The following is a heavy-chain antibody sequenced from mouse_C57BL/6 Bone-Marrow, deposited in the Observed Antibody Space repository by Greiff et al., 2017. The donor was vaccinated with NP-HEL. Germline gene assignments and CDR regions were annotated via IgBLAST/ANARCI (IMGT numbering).Heavy chain of an antibody. V-gene: IGHV1-55*01. J-gene: IGHJ4*01. CDR1: GYTFTSYW. Sequence: QVQLKQPGAELVKPGASVKMSCKASGYTFTSYWITWVKQRPGQGLEWIGDIYPGSGSTNYNEKFKSKATLTVDTSSSTAYMQLSSLTSEDSAVYYCARFGKYYAMDYWGQGTSVTVSS. CDR2: IYPGSGST. CDR3: ARFGKYYAMDY.